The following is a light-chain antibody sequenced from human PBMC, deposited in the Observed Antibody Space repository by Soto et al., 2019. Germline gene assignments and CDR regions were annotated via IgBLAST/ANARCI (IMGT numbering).Light chain of an antibody. V-gene: IGLV2-14*03. J-gene: IGLJ1*01. CDR2: EVS. CDR3: SSHTTSNTRV. CDR1: SSDVGAYDF. Sequence: QSALTQPASVSRSPGQSIAISCTGTSSDVGAYDFVSWYQQHPDKAPKLLIYEVSNRPSGVSDRFSGSKSVNTATLTISGLQAEDEADYYCSSHTTSNTRVFGTGTKLTV.